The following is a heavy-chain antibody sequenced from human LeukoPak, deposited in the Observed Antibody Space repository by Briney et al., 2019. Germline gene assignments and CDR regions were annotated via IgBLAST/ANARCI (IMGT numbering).Heavy chain of an antibody. Sequence: PGASVKVSCKASGGTFSSYAISWVRQAPGQGLEWMGGIIPIFGTASYAQKFQGRVTITADESTSTAYMELSSLRSEDTAVYYCASPKVEKVYGMDVWGQGTTVTVSS. CDR3: ASPKVEKVYGMDV. D-gene: IGHD5-24*01. V-gene: IGHV1-69*13. CDR1: GGTFSSYA. J-gene: IGHJ6*02. CDR2: IIPIFGTA.